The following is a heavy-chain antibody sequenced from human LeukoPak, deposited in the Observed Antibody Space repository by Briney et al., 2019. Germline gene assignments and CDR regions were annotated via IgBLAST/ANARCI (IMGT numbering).Heavy chain of an antibody. J-gene: IGHJ4*02. CDR1: GYTFTSYD. CDR2: MNPNSRDT. D-gene: IGHD5-12*01. CDR3: ARGLREYSDDDFPIPGY. V-gene: IGHV1-8*01. Sequence: ASVKVSCKSSGYTFTSYDINWVRQATGQGLEWMGWMNPNSRDTGYAQKFQRRVTMPRDTSISTAYMELSSRRSEDTAVYYCARGLREYSDDDFPIPGYWGQGTLVTVSS.